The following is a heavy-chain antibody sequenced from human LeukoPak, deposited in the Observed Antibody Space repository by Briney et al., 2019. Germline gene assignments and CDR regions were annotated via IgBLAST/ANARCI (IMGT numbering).Heavy chain of an antibody. V-gene: IGHV3-23*01. Sequence: EGSLRLSCAASGFTFSNYAMSWVRQAPGQGLEWVSAISGSGGSTYYVDPLEGRFSISRDNSKNTLSLQMNSLRAEDTAVYFCAKGRSPYHSDTTGYNIDWGQGTMVTVSS. CDR1: GFTFSNYA. J-gene: IGHJ4*02. D-gene: IGHD3-22*01. CDR3: AKGRSPYHSDTTGYNID. CDR2: ISGSGGST.